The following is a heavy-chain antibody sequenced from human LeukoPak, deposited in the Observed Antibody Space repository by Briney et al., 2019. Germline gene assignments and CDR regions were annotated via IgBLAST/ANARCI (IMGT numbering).Heavy chain of an antibody. V-gene: IGHV3-21*01. J-gene: IGHJ4*02. Sequence: GGSLRLSCAASGFTFSSYAMNWVRQAPGKGLEWVSSISSSSSYIYYADSVKGRFTISRDNAKNSLYLQMNSLRAEDTAVYYCARGDVGLLDYWGQGTLVTVSS. D-gene: IGHD1-26*01. CDR1: GFTFSSYA. CDR3: ARGDVGLLDY. CDR2: ISSSSSYI.